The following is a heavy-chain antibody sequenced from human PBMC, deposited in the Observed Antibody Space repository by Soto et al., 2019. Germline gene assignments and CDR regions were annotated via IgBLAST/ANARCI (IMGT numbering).Heavy chain of an antibody. J-gene: IGHJ4*02. V-gene: IGHV3-15*01. CDR3: TTLRSV. CDR2: IKSKTAGGTI. CDR1: GFSLSNAL. Sequence: PGGSLRLSCAGPGFSLSNALMSWVRLAPGKGLEWVGRIKSKTAGGTIDYAAPVKGRFTISRDDSENTLSLQMNSLKTEDTAVYYCTTLRSVWSQGTLVTVSS.